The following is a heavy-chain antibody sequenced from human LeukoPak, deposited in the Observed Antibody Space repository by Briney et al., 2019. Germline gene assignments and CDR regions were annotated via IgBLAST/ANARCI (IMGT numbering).Heavy chain of an antibody. V-gene: IGHV4-34*01. CDR1: GFTFSSYS. D-gene: IGHD2-15*01. CDR2: INHSGST. CDR3: ARGVYCSGGSCYGDFDY. J-gene: IGHJ4*02. Sequence: GSLRLSCAASGFTFSSYSMNWVRQAPGKGLEWVGEINHSGSTNYNPSLKSRVTISVDTSKNQFSLKLSSVTAADTAVYYCARGVYCSGGSCYGDFDYWGQGTLVTVSS.